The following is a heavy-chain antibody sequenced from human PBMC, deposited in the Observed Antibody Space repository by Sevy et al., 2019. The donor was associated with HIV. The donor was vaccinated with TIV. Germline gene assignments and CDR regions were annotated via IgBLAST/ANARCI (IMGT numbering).Heavy chain of an antibody. CDR2: IFYSGST. D-gene: IGHD3-22*01. CDR1: GGPISRYY. Sequence: TLSLTCTVSGGPISRYYWSWIRQPPGKGLEWIGYIFYSGSTNSNPSLKSRVSISIDTSKNQLSLRLSSVTAADTAVYYCARSSDRSGSYGEIFDYWGQGALVTVSS. J-gene: IGHJ4*02. CDR3: ARSSDRSGSYGEIFDY. V-gene: IGHV4-59*12.